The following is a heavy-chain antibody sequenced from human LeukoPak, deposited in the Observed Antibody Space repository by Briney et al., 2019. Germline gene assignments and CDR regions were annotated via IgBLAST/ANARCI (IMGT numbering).Heavy chain of an antibody. CDR3: ARDARLRFLEWSPSWHMDV. D-gene: IGHD3-3*01. CDR2: IYHSGST. CDR1: GGSISSGGYY. J-gene: IGHJ6*03. Sequence: SETLSLTCTVSGGSISSGGYYWSWIRQPPGKGLEWIGYIYHSGSTYYNPSLKSRVTISVDRSKNQFSLKLSSVTAADTAVYYCARDARLRFLEWSPSWHMDVWGKGTTVTVSS. V-gene: IGHV4-30-2*01.